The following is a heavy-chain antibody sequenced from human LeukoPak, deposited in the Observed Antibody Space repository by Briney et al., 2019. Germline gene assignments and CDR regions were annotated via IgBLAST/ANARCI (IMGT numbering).Heavy chain of an antibody. J-gene: IGHJ4*02. D-gene: IGHD2-15*01. CDR3: ARGLKALVVVAAIFDY. Sequence: PSQTLSLTCTVSGGSISSGGYYWSWIRQHPGKGLEWIGYIDHSGSTYYNPSLKSRVTISVDTSKNQFSLKLSSVTAADTAVYYCARGLKALVVVAAIFDYWGQGTLVTVSS. CDR1: GGSISSGGYY. CDR2: IDHSGST. V-gene: IGHV4-31*03.